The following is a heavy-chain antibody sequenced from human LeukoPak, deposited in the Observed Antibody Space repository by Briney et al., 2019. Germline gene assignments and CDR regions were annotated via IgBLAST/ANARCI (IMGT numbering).Heavy chain of an antibody. V-gene: IGHV1-2*02. Sequence: PVKVPSQTPWFSFIGSYIHCVRQAPGEGIDWRGGCKDKDGGTNYADNFEGRVTLTRDTSTNTAFMELTELNSDDTAVYFCTRARREQGYVYGADFFDSWGQGTLVIVS. CDR2: CKDKDGGT. CDR3: TRARREQGYVYGADFFDS. CDR1: WFSFIGSY. D-gene: IGHD3-16*01. J-gene: IGHJ4*02.